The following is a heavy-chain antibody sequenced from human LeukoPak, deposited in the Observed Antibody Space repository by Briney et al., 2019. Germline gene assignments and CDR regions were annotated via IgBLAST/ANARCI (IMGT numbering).Heavy chain of an antibody. CDR2: ISGSGGST. D-gene: IGHD2-8*01. CDR1: GFTFSSYA. CDR3: ATHGVPIYFDF. V-gene: IGHV3-23*01. J-gene: IGHJ4*02. Sequence: GGSLRLSCAASGFTFSSYAMSWVRQAPGKGLEWVSAISGSGGSTYYADSVKGRFIISRDNSKNTLYLQMNSLRAEDTAVYYCATHGVPIYFDFWGQGALITVSS.